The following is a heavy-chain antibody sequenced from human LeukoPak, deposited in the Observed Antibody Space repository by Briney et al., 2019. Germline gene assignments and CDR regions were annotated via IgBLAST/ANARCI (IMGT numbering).Heavy chain of an antibody. V-gene: IGHV3-23*01. CDR1: GFTFSSYA. J-gene: IGHJ5*02. CDR3: AKGELELGDNWFDP. Sequence: PGGSLRLSCAASGFTFSSYAMSWVRQAPGKGLEWVSAISGSGGSTYYADSVKGRFTISRDNSKNTLYLQMNSLKAEDTAVYYCAKGELELGDNWFDPWGQGTLVTVSS. CDR2: ISGSGGST. D-gene: IGHD1-7*01.